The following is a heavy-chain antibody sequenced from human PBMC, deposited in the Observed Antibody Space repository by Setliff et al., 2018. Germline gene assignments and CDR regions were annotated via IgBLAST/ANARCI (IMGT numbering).Heavy chain of an antibody. Sequence: PGGSLRLSCAASGFTFSSYAITWVRQAPGKGLEWVSMISGSAQTTYYADSVKGRFAISRDNSKNTLYLQMNSLRVEDTAVYFCAKDWGAVAAMGSYYFDSWGQGTLVTVSS. J-gene: IGHJ4*02. D-gene: IGHD6-19*01. CDR1: GFTFSSYA. CDR2: ISGSAQTT. V-gene: IGHV3-23*01. CDR3: AKDWGAVAAMGSYYFDS.